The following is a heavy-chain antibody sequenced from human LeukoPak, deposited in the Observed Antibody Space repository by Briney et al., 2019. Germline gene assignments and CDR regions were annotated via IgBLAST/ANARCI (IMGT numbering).Heavy chain of an antibody. V-gene: IGHV4-4*02. CDR3: ARDPIAAAGGDY. D-gene: IGHD6-13*01. J-gene: IGHJ4*02. CDR2: IYHSGST. Sequence: SETLSLTCAVSGDSISSNNWWSWVRQPPGKGLEWIGEIYHSGSTNYNPSLKSRVTISVDKSKNQFSLKLSSVTAADTAVYYCARDPIAAAGGDYWGQGTLVTVSS. CDR1: GDSISSNNW.